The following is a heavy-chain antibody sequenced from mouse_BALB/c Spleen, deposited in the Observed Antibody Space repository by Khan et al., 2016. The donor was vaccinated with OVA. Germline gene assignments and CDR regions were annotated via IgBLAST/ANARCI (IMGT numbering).Heavy chain of an antibody. J-gene: IGHJ3*01. CDR1: GYSITSGYY. CDR3: TRGKNYYGYLAY. D-gene: IGHD1-2*01. Sequence: EVELVESGPGLVKPSQSLSLTCSVTGYSITSGYYWNWIRQFPGNKLEWMGYISYDGSNNYNPSLKNRISITRDTSENQFFLTLNSVTTEDTATYYCTRGKNYYGYLAYWGQGTLVTVSA. V-gene: IGHV3-6*02. CDR2: ISYDGSN.